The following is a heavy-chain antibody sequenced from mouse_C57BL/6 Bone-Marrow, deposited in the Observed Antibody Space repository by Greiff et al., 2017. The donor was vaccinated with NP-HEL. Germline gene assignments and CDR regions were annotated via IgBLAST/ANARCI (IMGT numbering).Heavy chain of an antibody. CDR1: GYTFTSYW. CDR2: IDPSDSYT. Sequence: VQLQQPGAELVLPGASVKLSCKASGYTFTSYWMHWVKQRPGQGLEWIGEIDPSDSYTNYNQKFKGKSTLTVDKSSSTAYMQLSSLTSEDSAVYYCARSQIYYYGTRYFDVGGTGTTVTVSS. J-gene: IGHJ1*03. D-gene: IGHD1-1*01. V-gene: IGHV1-69*01. CDR3: ARSQIYYYGTRYFDV.